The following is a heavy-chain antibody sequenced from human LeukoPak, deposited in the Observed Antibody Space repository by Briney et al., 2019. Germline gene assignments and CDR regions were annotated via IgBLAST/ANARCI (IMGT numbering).Heavy chain of an antibody. D-gene: IGHD6-19*01. J-gene: IGHJ5*02. CDR3: AKDPSIAVAAYNWFDP. CDR1: GFTVSSNY. V-gene: IGHV3-53*01. Sequence: GGSLRLSCAASGFTVSSNYMSWVRQAPGKGLEWVSVIYSGGSTYYADSVKGRFTISRDDSKNTLYLQMNSLRAEDTAVYYCAKDPSIAVAAYNWFDPWGQGTLVTVSS. CDR2: IYSGGST.